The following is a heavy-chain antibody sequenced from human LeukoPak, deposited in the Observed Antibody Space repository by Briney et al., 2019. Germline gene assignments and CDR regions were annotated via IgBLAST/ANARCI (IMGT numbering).Heavy chain of an antibody. J-gene: IGHJ3*02. D-gene: IGHD2-2*01. Sequence: GGSLRLSCAASGFSFPNYVMSWVRQAPGKGLEWVSSIIVGGVTTYYADSVKGRFTISRDNSNHTLYLEMDSLRAEDTAVYYCAKDFRYCNRANCYGGGQDAFDIWGQGTMVIVSS. V-gene: IGHV3-23*01. CDR3: AKDFRYCNRANCYGGGQDAFDI. CDR1: GFSFPNYV. CDR2: IIVGGVTT.